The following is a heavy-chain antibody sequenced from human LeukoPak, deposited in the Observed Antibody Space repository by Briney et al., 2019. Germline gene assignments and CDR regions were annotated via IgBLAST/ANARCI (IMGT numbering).Heavy chain of an antibody. J-gene: IGHJ4*02. CDR3: AKGWHTYYGPRPDYFDY. V-gene: IGHV3-30*18. Sequence: GGSLRLSCVASGFTFSSYGMHWVRQAPGKGLEWVAVISYDGSNKYYADSVKGRFTISRDNSKNTLYLQMNSLRAEDTAVYYYAKGWHTYYGPRPDYFDYWGQGTLVTVSS. D-gene: IGHD3-10*01. CDR1: GFTFSSYG. CDR2: ISYDGSNK.